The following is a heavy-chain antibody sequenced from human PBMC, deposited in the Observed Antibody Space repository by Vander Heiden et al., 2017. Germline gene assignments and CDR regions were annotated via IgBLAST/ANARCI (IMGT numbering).Heavy chain of an antibody. CDR3: AKYVDTAIILGGSFDH. V-gene: IGHV3-30*18. CDR1: GFSFRTSG. CDR2: ISYDGSKK. D-gene: IGHD5-18*01. Sequence: QVQLVESGGGVLQPGRSLPLSCAASGFSFRTSGMHWVRQAPGKGLEWVAAISYDGSKKYYTDSVRGRFTISRDNSKNTLFLHIDTLRPEDTAVYYCAKYVDTAIILGGSFDHWGQGTLVSVSS. J-gene: IGHJ4*02.